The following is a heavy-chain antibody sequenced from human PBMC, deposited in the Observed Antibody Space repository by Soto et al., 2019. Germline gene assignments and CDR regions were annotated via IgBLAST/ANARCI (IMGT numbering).Heavy chain of an antibody. CDR3: ASSFGGYSYGYYYYYGMDV. J-gene: IGHJ6*02. CDR1: GGTFSSYA. V-gene: IGHV1-69*13. CDR2: IIPIFGTA. Sequence: ASVKVSCKASGGTFSSYAISWVRQAPGQGLEWMGGIIPIFGTANYAQKFQGRVTITADESTSTAYMELSSLRSEDTAVYYCASSFGGYSYGYYYYYGMDVWGQGTTVTVSS. D-gene: IGHD5-18*01.